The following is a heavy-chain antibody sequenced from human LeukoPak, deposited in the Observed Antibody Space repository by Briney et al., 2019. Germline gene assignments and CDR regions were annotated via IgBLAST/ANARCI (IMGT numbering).Heavy chain of an antibody. CDR1: GFSFSRYW. D-gene: IGHD2-15*01. CDR2: IKEDGSEK. CDR3: ARGGTEIDY. Sequence: GGSLRLSCVASGFSFSRYWMSWVRQAPGKGLEWVANIKEDGSEKYYVDSVKGRFTISRDNAKNSLYLQMNSLRAEDTAVYYCARGGTEIDYWGQGTLVTVSS. V-gene: IGHV3-7*04. J-gene: IGHJ4*02.